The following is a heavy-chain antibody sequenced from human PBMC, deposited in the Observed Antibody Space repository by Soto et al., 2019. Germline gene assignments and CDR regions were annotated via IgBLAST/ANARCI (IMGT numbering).Heavy chain of an antibody. CDR1: GGTFSSYT. Sequence: QVQLVQSGAEVKKPGSSVKVSCKASGGTFSSYTISWVRQAPGQGLEWMGRIIPNLGIANYAQKFQGRVTITADKSTSTAYMELSSLRSEDTAVYYCAREGSGYEYYWGQGTLVTVSS. J-gene: IGHJ4*02. D-gene: IGHD5-12*01. CDR3: AREGSGYEYY. CDR2: IIPNLGIA. V-gene: IGHV1-69*08.